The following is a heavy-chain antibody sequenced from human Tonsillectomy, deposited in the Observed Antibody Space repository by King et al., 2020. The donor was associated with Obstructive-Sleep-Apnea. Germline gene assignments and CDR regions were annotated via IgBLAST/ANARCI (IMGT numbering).Heavy chain of an antibody. CDR2: ISSSSCTI. J-gene: IGHJ3*02. V-gene: IGHV3-48*04. CDR1: GFTFSGYN. D-gene: IGHD6-13*01. Sequence: VQLVESGGGVVQPGGSLRLSCSASGFTFSGYNMNWVRQAPGEGLEWVSFISSSSCTIYYADSVKGRFTISRDNAKNSLYLQMNSLRAEDTAVYYCARDLVPDAFDIWGQGTMVTVSS. CDR3: ARDLVPDAFDI.